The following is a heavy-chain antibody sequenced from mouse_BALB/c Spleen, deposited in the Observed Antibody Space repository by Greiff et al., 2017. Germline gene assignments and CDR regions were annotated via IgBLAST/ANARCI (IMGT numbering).Heavy chain of an antibody. Sequence: EVQVVESGGGLVQPGGSRKLSCAASGFTFSSFGMHWVRQAPEKGLEWVAYISSGSSTIYYADTVKGRFTISRDNPKNTLFLQMTSLRSEDTAMYYCARWDGNYPSYAMDYWGQGTSVTVSS. V-gene: IGHV5-17*02. CDR3: ARWDGNYPSYAMDY. J-gene: IGHJ4*01. CDR2: ISSGSSTI. CDR1: GFTFSSFG. D-gene: IGHD2-1*01.